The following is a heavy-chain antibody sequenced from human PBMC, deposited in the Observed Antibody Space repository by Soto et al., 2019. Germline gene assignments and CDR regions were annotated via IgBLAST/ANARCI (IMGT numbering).Heavy chain of an antibody. V-gene: IGHV1-46*01. CDR1: GYTFTSYY. J-gene: IGHJ4*02. CDR3: ARLRGYSYGYADY. D-gene: IGHD5-18*01. Sequence: QVQLVQSGAEVKKPGASVKVSCKASGYTFTSYYMHWVRQAPGQGLEWMGIINPSGGSTSYAQKFQGRVTITRDTSTSTVYMELSSMRSEDTEVYYWARLRGYSYGYADYWCQGPLVTVSS. CDR2: INPSGGST.